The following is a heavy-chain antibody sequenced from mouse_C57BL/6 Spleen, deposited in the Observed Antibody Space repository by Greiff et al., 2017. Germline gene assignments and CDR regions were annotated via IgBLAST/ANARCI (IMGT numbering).Heavy chain of an antibody. CDR2: INPSSGYT. J-gene: IGHJ4*01. V-gene: IGHV1-4*01. CDR3: ARGEPRAMDY. Sequence: VKLQQSGAELARPGASVKMSCKASGYTFTSYTMHWVKQRPGQGLEWIGYINPSSGYTKYNQKFKDKATLTADKSSSTAYMQLSSLTSEDSAVYYCARGEPRAMDYWGQGTSVTVSS. CDR1: GYTFTSYT.